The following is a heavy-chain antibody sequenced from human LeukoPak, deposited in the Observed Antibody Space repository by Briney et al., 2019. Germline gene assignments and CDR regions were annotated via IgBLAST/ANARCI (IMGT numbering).Heavy chain of an antibody. J-gene: IGHJ4*02. CDR2: ISAYNGDT. CDR1: GYTFTRYG. D-gene: IGHD6-19*01. Sequence: ASVKVSCKASGYTFTRYGITWVRQAPGQALEWMGWISAYNGDTKYAQKLQGRVTMTQDTSTSTAYIELRSLRSDDTAVYYCARDPSNSSGWYIFFDFWGQGTLVGVSS. CDR3: ARDPSNSSGWYIFFDF. V-gene: IGHV1-18*01.